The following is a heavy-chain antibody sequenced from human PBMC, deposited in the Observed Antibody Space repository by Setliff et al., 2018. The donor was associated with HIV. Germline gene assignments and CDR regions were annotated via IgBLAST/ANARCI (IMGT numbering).Heavy chain of an antibody. CDR2: INPKTGDT. CDR1: GYTFTAYY. CDR3: AKGVGISSFQH. V-gene: IGHV1-2*06. Sequence: GASVKVSCKASGYTFTAYYMHWVRQAPGQGLEWVGRINPKTGDTRSAQKFKGRVTVTRDTSSTTAYMELSGLRVEDTAVYYCAKGVGISSFQHWGQGTLVTVSS. J-gene: IGHJ1*01. D-gene: IGHD6-13*01.